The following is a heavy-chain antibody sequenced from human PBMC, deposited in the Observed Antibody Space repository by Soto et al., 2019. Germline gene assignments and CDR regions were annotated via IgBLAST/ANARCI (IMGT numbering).Heavy chain of an antibody. CDR1: GFSLTTGGVG. J-gene: IGHJ6*02. D-gene: IGHD2-21*01. CDR2: IYWNDDR. CDR3: TYRQASWDYHGLDV. V-gene: IGHV2-5*01. Sequence: SGPTLVNPTQPRTLTCTFSGFSLTTGGVGVGWIRQSPGRSLEQLAVIYWNDDRRRSPSLENRLTITKDTSNNQVVLTMTNMHPVDTATYYCTYRQASWDYHGLDVWGQGTPVTVSS.